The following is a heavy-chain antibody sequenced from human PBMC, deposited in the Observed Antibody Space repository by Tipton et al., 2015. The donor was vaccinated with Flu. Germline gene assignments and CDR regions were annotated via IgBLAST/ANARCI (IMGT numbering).Heavy chain of an antibody. V-gene: IGHV4-61*03. CDR3: ARGYSGYDYWEGFDY. CDR1: GDSISSGDYY. Sequence: TLSLTCSVSGDSISSGDYYWSWIRQPPGKGLEWLGYIHHSGGTNYSPSLQSRVTLSVDTSKNFFSLTLTDVTAADTAVYYCARGYSGYDYWEGFDYWGQGTMVTVSP. J-gene: IGHJ4*02. CDR2: IHHSGGT. D-gene: IGHD5-12*01.